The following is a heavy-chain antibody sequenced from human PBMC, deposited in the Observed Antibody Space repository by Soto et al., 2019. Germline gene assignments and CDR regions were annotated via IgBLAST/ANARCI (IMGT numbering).Heavy chain of an antibody. CDR3: AKDRRAGGNSAFYFDF. V-gene: IGHV3-33*06. Sequence: GGSLRLSCAASGFTFSSYGMHWVRQAPGKGLEWVAVIWYDGSNKYYADSVKGRFTISRDNSHNTLYLQVHSLTAEDTAVYYCAKDRRAGGNSAFYFDFWGQGAQVTVSS. CDR2: IWYDGSNK. J-gene: IGHJ4*02. D-gene: IGHD3-16*01. CDR1: GFTFSSYG.